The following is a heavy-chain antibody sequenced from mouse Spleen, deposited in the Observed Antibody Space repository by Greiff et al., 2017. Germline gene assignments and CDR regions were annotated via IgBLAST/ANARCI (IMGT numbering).Heavy chain of an antibody. V-gene: IGHV2-4-1*01. CDR3: ARNVAARYYFDY. CDR2: IWSAGST. J-gene: IGHJ2*01. Sequence: VQVVESGPGLVAPSQSLSITCTVSGFSLTNYAVHWVRQSPGKGLEWLGVIWSAGSTAYNAAFISRLSISKDNSKSQVFFKMNRLQADDTAIYYCARNVAARYYFDYWGQGTTLTVSS. CDR1: GFSLTNYA.